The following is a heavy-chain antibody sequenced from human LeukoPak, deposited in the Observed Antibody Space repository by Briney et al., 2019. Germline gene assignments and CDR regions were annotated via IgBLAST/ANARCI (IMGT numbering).Heavy chain of an antibody. CDR2: ISSSGSTI. CDR3: AGGGDYGDHDAFDI. V-gene: IGHV3-11*04. CDR1: GFTFSDYY. D-gene: IGHD4-17*01. J-gene: IGHJ3*02. Sequence: PGGSLRLSCAASGFTFSDYYMSWIRQAPGKGLEWVSYISSSGSTIYYADSVKGRFTISRDNAKNSLYLQMNSLRAEDTAVYYCAGGGDYGDHDAFDIWGQGTMVTVSS.